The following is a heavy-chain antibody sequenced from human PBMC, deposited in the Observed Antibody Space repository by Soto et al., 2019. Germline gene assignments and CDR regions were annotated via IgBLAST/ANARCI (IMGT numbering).Heavy chain of an antibody. D-gene: IGHD3-22*01. CDR2: INPSGGST. V-gene: IGHV1-46*01. Sequence: QVQLVQSGAEVKKPGASVKVSCKASGYTFTSYYMHWVRQAPGQGREWMGIINPSGGSTSYAQKFQGRVTMTRDTSTSTVYMELSSLRSEDTAVYYCARAGGSGLRFYDSSEDNWFDPWGQGTLVTVSS. CDR3: ARAGGSGLRFYDSSEDNWFDP. CDR1: GYTFTSYY. J-gene: IGHJ5*02.